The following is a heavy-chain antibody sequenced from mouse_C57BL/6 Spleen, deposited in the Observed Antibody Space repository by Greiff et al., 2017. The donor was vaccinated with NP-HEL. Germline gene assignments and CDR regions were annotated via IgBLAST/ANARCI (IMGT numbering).Heavy chain of an antibody. CDR1: GYTFTSYW. Sequence: QVQLQQSGAELVKPGASVKLSCKASGYTFTSYWMHWVKQRPGQGLEWIGMIHPNSGSTNYNEKFKSKATLTVDKSSSTAYMQLSSLTSVDSAVYYCARYVAWDYYAMDYWGQGTSVTVSS. CDR2: IHPNSGST. V-gene: IGHV1-64*01. J-gene: IGHJ4*01. CDR3: ARYVAWDYYAMDY.